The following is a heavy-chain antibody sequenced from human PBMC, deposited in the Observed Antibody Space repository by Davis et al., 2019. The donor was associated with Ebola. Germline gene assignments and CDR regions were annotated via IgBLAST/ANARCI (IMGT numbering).Heavy chain of an antibody. CDR2: MNPNSGNT. CDR3: AREERSSWSFDY. V-gene: IGHV1-8*01. Sequence: ASVKVSCKASGYTFTGYDINWVRQATGQGLEWMGWMNPNSGNTGYAQKFQGRVTMTRDTSISTAYMELSRLRSDDTAVYYCAREERSSWSFDYWGQGTLVTVSS. CDR1: GYTFTGYD. J-gene: IGHJ4*02. D-gene: IGHD6-13*01.